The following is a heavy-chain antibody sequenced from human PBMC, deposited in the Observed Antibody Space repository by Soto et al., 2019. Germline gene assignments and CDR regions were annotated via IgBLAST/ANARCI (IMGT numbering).Heavy chain of an antibody. V-gene: IGHV3-23*01. CDR2: INGNGGYT. Sequence: HPGGSLRLSCIGSGFTFSNYAINWVRQTPGKGLEWVSVINGNGGYTQYADSVKGRFTISRDNSKDTLYLQMNSLRVEDTAVYYCAKEWVAGTLFYWGQGTRVTVSS. CDR3: AKEWVAGTLFY. D-gene: IGHD6-13*01. CDR1: GFTFSNYA. J-gene: IGHJ4*02.